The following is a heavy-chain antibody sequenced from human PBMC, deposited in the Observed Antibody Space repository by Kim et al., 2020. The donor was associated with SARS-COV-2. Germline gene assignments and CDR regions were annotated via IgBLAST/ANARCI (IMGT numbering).Heavy chain of an antibody. D-gene: IGHD6-19*01. CDR2: ISYDGSNK. J-gene: IGHJ4*02. CDR1: GFTFSNYG. V-gene: IGHV3-30*18. CDR3: AKDLRSGWALDY. Sequence: GGSLRLSCAASGFTFSNYGMHWVRQAPGKGLEWVAIISYDGSNKYHADSVKGRFTISRDNSKNTLYLQMNSLGAEDTVVYYCAKDLRSGWALDYWGQGTLVTVSS.